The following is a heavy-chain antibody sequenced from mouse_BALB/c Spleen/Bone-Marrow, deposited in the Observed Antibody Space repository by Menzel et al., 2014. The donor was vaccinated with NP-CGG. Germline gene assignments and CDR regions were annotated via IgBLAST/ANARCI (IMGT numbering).Heavy chain of an antibody. CDR1: GFTFSDYY. J-gene: IGHJ1*01. CDR3: ARDSYYYGSSYWYFGV. CDR2: ISDGGSYT. D-gene: IGHD1-1*01. Sequence: EVQGVESGGGLVKPGGSLKLSCAASGFTFSDYYMYWVRQTPEKGLEWVATISDGGSYTYYPDSVKGRFTISRDNAKNRLYLQMTSLKSEDTAMYYCARDSYYYGSSYWYFGVWGAGTTVTVSS. V-gene: IGHV5-4*02.